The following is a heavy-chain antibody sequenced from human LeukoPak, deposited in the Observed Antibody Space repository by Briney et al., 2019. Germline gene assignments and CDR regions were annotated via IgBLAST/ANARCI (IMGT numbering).Heavy chain of an antibody. CDR3: TRPGDYYDSSGYLNWLDP. CDR1: GFTFSGSA. D-gene: IGHD3-22*01. J-gene: IGHJ5*02. Sequence: GSLRLSCAASGFTFSGSAMHWVRQASGKGLEWVGRIRSKANSYATAYAASGKGRFTISRDDSKNTAYLQMNSLKTEDTAVYYCTRPGDYYDSSGYLNWLDPWGQGTLVTVSS. V-gene: IGHV3-73*01. CDR2: IRSKANSYAT.